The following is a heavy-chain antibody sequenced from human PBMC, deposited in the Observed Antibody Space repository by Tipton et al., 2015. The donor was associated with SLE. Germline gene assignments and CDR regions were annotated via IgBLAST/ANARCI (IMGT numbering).Heavy chain of an antibody. V-gene: IGHV3-53*04. Sequence: SLRLSCAASGFTASSNYMSWVRQAPGKGLEWVSVIYSGGSTYYADSVKGRFTISRHNSKNTLYLQMTSLRAEDTAVYYCARASSGWYLDIWGQGTMVTVSS. D-gene: IGHD6-19*01. CDR3: ARASSGWYLDI. CDR1: GFTASSNY. J-gene: IGHJ3*02. CDR2: IYSGGST.